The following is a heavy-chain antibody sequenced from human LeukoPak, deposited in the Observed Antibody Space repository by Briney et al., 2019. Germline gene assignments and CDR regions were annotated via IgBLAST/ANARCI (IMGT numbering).Heavy chain of an antibody. J-gene: IGHJ4*02. D-gene: IGHD3-10*01. V-gene: IGHV5-51*01. CDR2: IYPGDSDT. CDR1: GYSFSSYW. CDR3: ARHYYASGSYYNDY. Sequence: GESLKISCKGSGYSFSSYWIGWVRQRPWKGLKWMGIIYPGDSDTRYSPSFQGQVTISADKSISTAYLQWSSLKASDTAMYYCARHYYASGSYYNDYWGQGTLVTVSS.